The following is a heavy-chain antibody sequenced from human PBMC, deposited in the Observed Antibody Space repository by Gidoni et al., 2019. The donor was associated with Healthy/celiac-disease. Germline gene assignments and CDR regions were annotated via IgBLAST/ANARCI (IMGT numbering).Heavy chain of an antibody. CDR1: GFPFSRYG. D-gene: IGHD1-26*01. J-gene: IGHJ6*02. V-gene: IGHV3-30*18. CDR2: ISYDGSNK. CDR3: ANRVGATHYYYGMDV. Sequence: QVQLVESGGGVVQPGRSLRLSCAASGFPFSRYGMHWVRQAPVKGLEWGAVISYDGSNKYDADSVKGRFTISRDNSKNTLYLQMNSLRAEDTAVYYCANRVGATHYYYGMDVWGQGTTVTVSS.